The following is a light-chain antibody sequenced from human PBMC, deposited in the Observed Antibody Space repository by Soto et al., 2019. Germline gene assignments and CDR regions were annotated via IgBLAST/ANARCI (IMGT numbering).Light chain of an antibody. V-gene: IGKV1-27*01. CDR1: QGISNY. J-gene: IGKJ4*02. Sequence: DIQMTQSPSSLSASVGDRVTLTCRASQGISNYLAWYQQKPGKVPKLLIYAASTLPSGVPSRFSGSGSGTDFTLTISSLQPEDVAAYYCQKYNSSPLTFGGGTKVEIK. CDR3: QKYNSSPLT. CDR2: AAS.